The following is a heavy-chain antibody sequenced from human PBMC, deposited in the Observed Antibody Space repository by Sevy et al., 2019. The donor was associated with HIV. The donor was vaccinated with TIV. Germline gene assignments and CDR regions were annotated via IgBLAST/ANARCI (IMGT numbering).Heavy chain of an antibody. Sequence: GGSLRLSCAASGFTFSSYSMNWVRQAPGKGLEWVSTIFGSGGGTYYADSVKGRFTISRDNSKNTLYLQMNSLRAEDTSVYYCASLITKNAFDIWGQGTMVTVSS. CDR1: GFTFSSYS. J-gene: IGHJ3*02. V-gene: IGHV3-23*01. CDR2: IFGSGGGT. CDR3: ASLITKNAFDI. D-gene: IGHD3-22*01.